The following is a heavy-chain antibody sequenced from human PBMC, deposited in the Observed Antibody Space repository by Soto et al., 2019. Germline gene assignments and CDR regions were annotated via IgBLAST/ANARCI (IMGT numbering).Heavy chain of an antibody. CDR3: ARDIGFDYVN. CDR1: EFNVMSYW. V-gene: IGHV3-7*01. Sequence: GGSLRLSCAVSEFNVMSYWMSWVRQAPGKGLEWVASIKEDGSEIYYLQSVRGRFTISRDSAGNTLHLAMNYLSAEDTGVYFCARDIGFDYVNWGQGTLVTVSS. J-gene: IGHJ4*02. CDR2: IKEDGSEI. D-gene: IGHD3-16*01.